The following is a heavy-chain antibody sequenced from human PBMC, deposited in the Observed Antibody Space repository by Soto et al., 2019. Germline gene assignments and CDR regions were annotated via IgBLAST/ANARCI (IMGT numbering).Heavy chain of an antibody. V-gene: IGHV4-59*01. D-gene: IGHD6-13*01. Sequence: PSETLSLTCTVSDGSISSNYWTWIRQPPGKGLEWIGYVYNSGSTNYNPSLKSRVTISEDTSKSQFSLKVTSMTAADTAVYYCARYRREAVAGYTLDNWGQGILVTVSS. CDR2: VYNSGST. J-gene: IGHJ4*02. CDR3: ARYRREAVAGYTLDN. CDR1: DGSISSNY.